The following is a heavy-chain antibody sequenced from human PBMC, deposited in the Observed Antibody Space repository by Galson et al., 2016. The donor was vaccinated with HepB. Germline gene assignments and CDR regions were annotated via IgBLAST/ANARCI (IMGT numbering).Heavy chain of an antibody. V-gene: IGHV3-30-3*01. D-gene: IGHD1-26*01. CDR3: ARAAIVGGMGLADFDY. J-gene: IGHJ4*02. CDR1: GFTFSSYA. Sequence: SLRLSCAASGFTFSSYAMHWVRPAPGKGLEWVAVISFDGSNKYYADSVTGRFTISRDESKNTVYVQMSSLRAEDTAVYYCARAAIVGGMGLADFDYWGQGTRVTVSS. CDR2: ISFDGSNK.